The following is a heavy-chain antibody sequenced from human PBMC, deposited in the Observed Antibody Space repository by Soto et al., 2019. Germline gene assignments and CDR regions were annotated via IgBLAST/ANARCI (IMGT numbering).Heavy chain of an antibody. D-gene: IGHD3-3*01. CDR1: GYSFTSYW. V-gene: IGHV5-51*01. CDR3: ARHYYDFWSGYPYYYYGMDV. CDR2: IYPGDSDT. Sequence: ESLKISCKGSGYSFTSYWIGWVRQMPGKGLEWMGIIYPGDSDTRYSPSFQGQVTISADKSISTAYLQWSSLKASDTAMYYCARHYYDFWSGYPYYYYGMDVWGQGTTVTVSS. J-gene: IGHJ6*02.